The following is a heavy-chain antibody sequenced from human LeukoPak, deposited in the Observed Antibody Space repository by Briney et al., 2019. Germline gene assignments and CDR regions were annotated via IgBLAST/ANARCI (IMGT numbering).Heavy chain of an antibody. CDR1: GFTFSMSW. V-gene: IGHV3-7*01. J-gene: IGHJ6*04. Sequence: GGSLRLSSAASGFTFSMSWMTRVRQAPGKGLEWVASINGHGSEIHYVVSVKGRFTISRDNANDSLYLQMNSLRAEDTAVYYCAELGITMIGGVWGKGTTVTISS. CDR2: INGHGSEI. D-gene: IGHD3-10*02. CDR3: AELGITMIGGV.